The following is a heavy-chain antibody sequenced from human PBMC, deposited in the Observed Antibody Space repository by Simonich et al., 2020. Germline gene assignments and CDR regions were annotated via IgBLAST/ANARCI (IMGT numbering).Heavy chain of an antibody. V-gene: IGHV4-34*01. J-gene: IGHJ5*02. CDR3: ARCGLVNYDILTGYHNWFDP. CDR2: IKHSGST. CDR1: GGSFSGYY. D-gene: IGHD3-9*01. Sequence: QVQLQQWGAGLLQPSAPLSLTCAVYGGSFSGYYWSWIRQPPGEGLEWIGEIKHSGSTHYNQSRKRRVTRSVDSAKNQFSLKRSSVTSADTAVYYCARCGLVNYDILTGYHNWFDPWGQGTLVTVSS.